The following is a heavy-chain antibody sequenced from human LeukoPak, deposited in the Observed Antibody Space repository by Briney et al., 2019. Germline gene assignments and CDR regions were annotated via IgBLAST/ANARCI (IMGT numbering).Heavy chain of an antibody. D-gene: IGHD5-12*01. CDR1: GGSITKSNW. CDR3: VKRGNVANFDS. J-gene: IGHJ4*02. V-gene: IGHV4-4*02. CDR2: IYHSGST. Sequence: SGTRSLSCTVSGGSITKSNWWSWVRQPPGKGLEWIGEIYHSGSTNYQPSLKSRVTMSVDKSKDQFSLKLSSVTAADTAVYYCVKRGNVANFDSWGQGILVTVSS.